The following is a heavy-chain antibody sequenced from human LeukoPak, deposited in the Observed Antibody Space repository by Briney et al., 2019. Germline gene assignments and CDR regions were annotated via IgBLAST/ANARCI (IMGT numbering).Heavy chain of an antibody. CDR2: ITSGGSPM. Sequence: GGSLRLSCAASGFTFSSCAMSWIRQSPGKGLEWVAYITSGGSPMYYVDSVKGRSTISRDNAKNSLFLEVHSLRAEDTGVYYCVRDSHYYDTSDPKYRLDYWGQGTLVTVSS. D-gene: IGHD3-22*01. J-gene: IGHJ4*02. V-gene: IGHV3-11*04. CDR3: VRDSHYYDTSDPKYRLDY. CDR1: GFTFSSCA.